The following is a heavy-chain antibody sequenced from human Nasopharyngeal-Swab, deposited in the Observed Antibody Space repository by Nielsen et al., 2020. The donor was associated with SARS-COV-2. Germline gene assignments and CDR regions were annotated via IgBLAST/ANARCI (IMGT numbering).Heavy chain of an antibody. V-gene: IGHV3-33*06. Sequence: GESLKISCAASGFTFSSYGMHWVRQAPGKGLEWVAVIWYDGSNKYYADSVKGRFTISRDNSKNSLYLQMNSLRPEDTALNYCAKEINNFDYYYYTMDVWGQGTTVTVSS. D-gene: IGHD3-3*02. J-gene: IGHJ6*02. CDR1: GFTFSSYG. CDR3: AKEINNFDYYYYTMDV. CDR2: IWYDGSNK.